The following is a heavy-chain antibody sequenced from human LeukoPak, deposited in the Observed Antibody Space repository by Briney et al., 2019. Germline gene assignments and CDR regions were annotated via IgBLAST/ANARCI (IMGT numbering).Heavy chain of an antibody. CDR3: AWGGSGYYAY. D-gene: IGHD3-3*01. J-gene: IGHJ4*02. CDR2: ISGSDDST. Sequence: GGALRISCAASGFTFCSHAMSWVRPAPGEGVEWVSVISGSDDSTYYADSVKGRFTISRDNSKNTLYLQMNSLRAEDTAVYYCAWGGSGYYAYWGQGTLVTVSS. CDR1: GFTFCSHA. V-gene: IGHV3-23*01.